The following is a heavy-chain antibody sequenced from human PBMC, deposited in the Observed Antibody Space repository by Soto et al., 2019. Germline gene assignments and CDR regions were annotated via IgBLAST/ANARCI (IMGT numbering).Heavy chain of an antibody. Sequence: QVQLEESGGGVVQPGRSLRLSCAASGFTFTNYAIHWVRQAPGKGLQWVAVISYDGSNMYYADSVKGRFTVSRDNSKRTVYLQMDSLRVEDTAVYYCAREWGEAGPYDHYGMDVWGPGTTVTVSS. V-gene: IGHV3-30-3*01. J-gene: IGHJ6*02. CDR2: ISYDGSNM. D-gene: IGHD3-16*01. CDR1: GFTFTNYA. CDR3: AREWGEAGPYDHYGMDV.